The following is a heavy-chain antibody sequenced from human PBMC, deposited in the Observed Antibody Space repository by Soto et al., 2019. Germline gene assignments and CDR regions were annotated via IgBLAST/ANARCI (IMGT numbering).Heavy chain of an antibody. D-gene: IGHD1-20*01. Sequence: EVQLVQSGGEVKKPGESLRISCKGSGYSFTTSWIGWVRQMPGKGLEWMGIIYPGDSDTRYSPSFQGQVTISPDKSIGTAYLQWSSLKASDTAMYYCVRHGQKWRGYTYNGVDVWGQGTTVTVSS. CDR2: IYPGDSDT. CDR1: GYSFTTSW. CDR3: VRHGQKWRGYTYNGVDV. V-gene: IGHV5-51*01. J-gene: IGHJ6*02.